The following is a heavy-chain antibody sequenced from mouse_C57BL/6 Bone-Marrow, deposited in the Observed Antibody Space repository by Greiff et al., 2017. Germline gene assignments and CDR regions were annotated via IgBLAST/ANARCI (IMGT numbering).Heavy chain of an antibody. Sequence: QVQLQQPVASLFNPLTSLNMSCKASGYTFTSYWITWVKQRPGQGLEWIGDIYPTSGRTNYNEKFKSKAILTVDTSSNTAYMQLSSLTSEDSAVFYCARSGPLGRSFDYWGQGTTLTVSS. CDR1: GYTFTSYW. CDR3: ARSGPLGRSFDY. D-gene: IGHD4-1*01. CDR2: IYPTSGRT. V-gene: IGHV1-55*01. J-gene: IGHJ2*01.